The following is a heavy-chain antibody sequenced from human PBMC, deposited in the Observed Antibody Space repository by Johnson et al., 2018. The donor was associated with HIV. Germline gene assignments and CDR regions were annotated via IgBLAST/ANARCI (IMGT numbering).Heavy chain of an antibody. CDR1: GFTFSSYA. J-gene: IGHJ3*02. D-gene: IGHD1-26*01. CDR3: ARVRSGRENVFDI. CDR2: ISYDGSNK. V-gene: IGHV3-30-3*01. Sequence: VQLVESGGGLIQPGGSLRLSCAASGFTFSSYAMHWVRQAPGKGLEWVAVISYDGSNKYYADSVKGRFTISRDNSKSTLYLQMNSLRAEYTAVYYCARVRSGRENVFDIWGQGTMVTVSS.